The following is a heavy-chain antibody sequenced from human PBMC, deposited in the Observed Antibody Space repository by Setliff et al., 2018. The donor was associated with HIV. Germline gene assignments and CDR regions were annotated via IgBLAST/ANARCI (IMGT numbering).Heavy chain of an antibody. Sequence: SVTRSLTCAVYGGPPSRYWSRVRQSPGKGLAWKGEISHTGRTNYNLCLKSRAAISVDKSKNQFSLTLSSVTAADTAVYYRARGGSSGYPVLPYYYYYGMDVWGQGSTVTVSS. CDR2: ISHTGRT. CDR1: GGPPSRY. D-gene: IGHD3-22*01. J-gene: IGHJ6*02. V-gene: IGHV4-34*01. CDR3: ARGGSSGYPVLPYYYYYGMDV.